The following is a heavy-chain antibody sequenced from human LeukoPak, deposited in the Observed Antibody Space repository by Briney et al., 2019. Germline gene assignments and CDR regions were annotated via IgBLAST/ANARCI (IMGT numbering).Heavy chain of an antibody. CDR2: ISSSSYI. CDR1: GFTFSSYS. V-gene: IGHV3-21*01. CDR3: AREGRGYSGYDYRKPDY. D-gene: IGHD5-12*01. J-gene: IGHJ4*02. Sequence: PGGSLRLSCAASGFTFSSYSMNWVRQAPGKGLEWVLSISSSSYIYYADSVKGRFTISRDNAKNSLYLQMNSLRAEDTAVYYCAREGRGYSGYDYRKPDYWGQGTLVTVSS.